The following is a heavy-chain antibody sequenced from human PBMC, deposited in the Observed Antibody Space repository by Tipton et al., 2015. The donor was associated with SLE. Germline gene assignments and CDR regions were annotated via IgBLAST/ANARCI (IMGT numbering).Heavy chain of an antibody. CDR3: ARGSCSGGVCYIDY. Sequence: GLVKPSQTVSLTCTVSGDSINSVGYYWTWIRQHPRRGLEWIGYMYRSGTTKYNPSLKSRVTISLDTSKNQFSLKLSSVTAADTAVYYCARGSCSGGVCYIDYWGQGTLVTVSS. D-gene: IGHD2-8*02. CDR2: MYRSGTT. J-gene: IGHJ4*02. CDR1: GDSINSVGYY. V-gene: IGHV4-61*08.